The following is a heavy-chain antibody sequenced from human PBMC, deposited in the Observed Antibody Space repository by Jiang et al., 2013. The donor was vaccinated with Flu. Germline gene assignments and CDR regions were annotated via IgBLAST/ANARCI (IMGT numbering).Heavy chain of an antibody. J-gene: IGHJ2*01. CDR3: ARDSAHPKNGYFDL. CDR2: ISSSGSTI. V-gene: IGHV3-48*03. CDR1: GFTFSSYE. Sequence: SLRLSCAASGFTFSSYEMNWVRQAPGKGLEWVSYISSSGSTIYYADSVKGRFTISRDNAKNSLYLQMNSLRAEDTAVYYCARDSAHPKNGYFDLWGRGTLVTVPS.